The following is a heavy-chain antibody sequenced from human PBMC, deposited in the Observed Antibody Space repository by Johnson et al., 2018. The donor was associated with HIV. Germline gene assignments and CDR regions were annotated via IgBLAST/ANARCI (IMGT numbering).Heavy chain of an antibody. CDR1: GFTLSTYW. CDR2: IKQDGSEK. J-gene: IGHJ3*01. Sequence: VQLVESGGGLVQPGGSLRLSCAASGFTLSTYWMSWVRQAPGKGLEWVANIKQDGSEKYCVDSVKGRFTISRDNAKNSLYLQMNSLRAEDTAVYYCARDEPYNLNAFDVWGQGTMVTVSS. CDR3: ARDEPYNLNAFDV. D-gene: IGHD5-24*01. V-gene: IGHV3-7*01.